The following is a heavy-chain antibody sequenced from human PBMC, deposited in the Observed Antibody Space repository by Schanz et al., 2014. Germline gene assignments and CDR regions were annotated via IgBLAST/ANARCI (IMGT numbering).Heavy chain of an antibody. CDR3: AKDPSHGDYDYYFDY. CDR2: IKQHGNEK. CDR1: GFTFSSYW. J-gene: IGHJ4*02. V-gene: IGHV3-7*05. Sequence: EVQLVESGGGLVQPGGSLRLSCAASGFTFSSYWMSWVRQAPGKGLEWVANIKQHGNEKYYVDSVKGRFTISRDNAKISLYLQMNRLRAEDTAVYYCAKDPSHGDYDYYFDYWGQGTLXTVSS. D-gene: IGHD3-22*01.